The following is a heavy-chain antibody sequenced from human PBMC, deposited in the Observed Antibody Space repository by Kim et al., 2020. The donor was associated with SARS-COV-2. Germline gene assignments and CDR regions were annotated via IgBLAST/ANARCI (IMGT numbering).Heavy chain of an antibody. Sequence: GGSLRLSCAASGFTFSDYYMSWIRQAPGKGLEWVSYISSSSSYTNYADSVKGRFTISRDNAKNSLYLQMNSLRAEDTAVYYCARGGRGIAAAGYDYWGQGTLVTVSS. D-gene: IGHD6-13*01. CDR1: GFTFSDYY. V-gene: IGHV3-11*05. J-gene: IGHJ4*02. CDR3: ARGGRGIAAAGYDY. CDR2: ISSSSSYT.